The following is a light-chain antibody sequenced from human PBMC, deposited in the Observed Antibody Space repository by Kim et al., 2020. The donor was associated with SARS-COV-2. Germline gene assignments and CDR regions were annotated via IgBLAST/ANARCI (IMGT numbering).Light chain of an antibody. Sequence: SPGESAPLSCRASQSVSSNLAWYQQKPGQAPRLLIYGASTRATGIPARFSGSGSGTDFTLTINSLQSEDFAVYYCQQYNNWPPLTFGGGTKVDIK. V-gene: IGKV3-15*01. CDR3: QQYNNWPPLT. J-gene: IGKJ4*01. CDR2: GAS. CDR1: QSVSSN.